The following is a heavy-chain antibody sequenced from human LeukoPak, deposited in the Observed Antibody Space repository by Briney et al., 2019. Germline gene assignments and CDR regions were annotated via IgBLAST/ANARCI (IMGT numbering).Heavy chain of an antibody. V-gene: IGHV4-59*01. CDR3: ARRGFLDL. J-gene: IGHJ4*02. CDR2: ISNTGDT. CDR1: GGSISGYY. Sequence: PSETLSLTCTVSGGSISGYYWSWIRQPPXKGLEWIAFISNTGDTKYNPSLKSRVTMSVDTSKNQFSLKLTSVTAADTAVYYCARRGFLDLWGQGTLLTVSS.